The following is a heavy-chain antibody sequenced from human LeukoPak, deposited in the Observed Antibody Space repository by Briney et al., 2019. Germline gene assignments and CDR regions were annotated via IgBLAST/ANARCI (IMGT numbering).Heavy chain of an antibody. J-gene: IGHJ4*02. CDR2: IGGSGGST. Sequence: GGSLRLSCAASGFTFSSYAMSWVRQALGKGLEWVSAIGGSGGSTYYADSVKGRFTISRDNSKNTLYLQMNSLRAEDTAVYYCAKQTPTHYYDSSGYLDYWGRGTLVTVSS. CDR3: AKQTPTHYYDSSGYLDY. V-gene: IGHV3-23*01. CDR1: GFTFSSYA. D-gene: IGHD3-22*01.